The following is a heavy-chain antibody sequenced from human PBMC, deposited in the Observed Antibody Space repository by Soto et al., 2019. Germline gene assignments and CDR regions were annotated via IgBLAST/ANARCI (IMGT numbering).Heavy chain of an antibody. J-gene: IGHJ6*02. Sequence: VQLVESGGGLVQPGGSLRLSCAASGFPFSNYNMNWVRQAPGEGLEWVSYISTSSSTIYYVDSVKGRFTISRDNAKNSLYLQMNSLKDEDTAVYYCTREGYYYYYGMDVWGQVTTVTVSS. CDR3: TREGYYYYYGMDV. V-gene: IGHV3-48*02. CDR1: GFPFSNYN. CDR2: ISTSSSTI.